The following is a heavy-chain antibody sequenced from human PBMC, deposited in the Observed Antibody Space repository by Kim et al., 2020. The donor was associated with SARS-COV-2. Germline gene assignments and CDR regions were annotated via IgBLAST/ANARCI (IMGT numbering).Heavy chain of an antibody. CDR3: ARGAQNEQWMVLKVDY. CDR2: INTNTGTP. CDR1: GYTFTTHA. J-gene: IGHJ4*02. D-gene: IGHD6-19*01. V-gene: IGHV7-4-1*02. Sequence: ASVKVSCTGSGYTFTTHAINWVRQAPGQGLEWMGWINTNTGTPTYAQDFIGRFVFSLDSSVSTAYLEISSLEADDTAVYYCARGAQNEQWMVLKVDYWGQGTQVTVSS.